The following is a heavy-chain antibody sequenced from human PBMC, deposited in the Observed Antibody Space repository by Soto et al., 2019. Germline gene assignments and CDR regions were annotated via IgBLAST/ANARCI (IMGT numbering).Heavy chain of an antibody. CDR3: XXXXXXYSGFDY. CDR1: GFTVSSNY. J-gene: IGHJ4*02. D-gene: IGHD3-10*01. Sequence: EVQLVESGGGLIQPGGSLRLSCAASGFTVSSNYMSWVRQAPGKGLEWVSVIYSGGSTYYADSVKGRFTISRDNSKNTXXXXXXXXXXXXXXXXXXXXXXXXYSGFDYWGQGTLVTVSS. CDR2: IYSGGST. V-gene: IGHV3-53*01.